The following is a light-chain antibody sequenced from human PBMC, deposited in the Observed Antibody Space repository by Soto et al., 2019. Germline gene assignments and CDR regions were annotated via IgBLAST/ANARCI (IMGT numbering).Light chain of an antibody. V-gene: IGKV1-33*01. CDR1: QDINNY. Sequence: DIQMTQSPSSLSASVGDRVTITCQASQDINNYLNWYQQKPGKAPKLLIYDASNLETGVPSRFSGSGSGTDFTLTISSLEPEDIATYYCQQYSHLITFGQGTRLEI. CDR2: DAS. CDR3: QQYSHLIT. J-gene: IGKJ5*01.